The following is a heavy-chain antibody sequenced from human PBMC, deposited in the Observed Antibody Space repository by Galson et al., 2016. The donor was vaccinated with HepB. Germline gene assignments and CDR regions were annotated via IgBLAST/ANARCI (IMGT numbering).Heavy chain of an antibody. CDR2: MSPNSGKA. CDR1: GYTFTNYD. V-gene: IGHV1-8*01. Sequence: QSGAEVKKPGESLKISCKASGYTFTNYDINWVRQATGQGLEWVGWMSPNSGKAGYAQRFQGRISMTRDTSINTVYMELSSLRSEDTATYYCARRSGWGAGANWFDPLGEGTLVIVSS. J-gene: IGHJ5*02. CDR3: ARRSGWGAGANWFDP. D-gene: IGHD1-26*01.